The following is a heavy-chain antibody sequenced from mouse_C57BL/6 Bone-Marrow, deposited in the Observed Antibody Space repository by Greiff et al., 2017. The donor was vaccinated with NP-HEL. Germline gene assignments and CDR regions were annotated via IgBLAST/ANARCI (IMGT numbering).Heavy chain of an antibody. CDR1: GFTFSDYG. V-gene: IGHV5-17*01. CDR3: ARDTTVVSYWYFDV. Sequence: DVKLVESGGGLVKPGGSLKLSCAASGFTFSDYGMHWVRQAPEKGLEWVAYISSGSSTIYYADTVKGRFTISRDNAKNTLFLQMTSLRSEDTAMYYCARDTTVVSYWYFDVWGTGTTVTVSS. J-gene: IGHJ1*03. CDR2: ISSGSSTI. D-gene: IGHD1-1*01.